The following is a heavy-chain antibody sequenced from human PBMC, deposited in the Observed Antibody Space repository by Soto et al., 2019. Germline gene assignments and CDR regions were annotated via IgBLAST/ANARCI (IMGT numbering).Heavy chain of an antibody. D-gene: IGHD3-22*01. CDR3: ARDGGGGYYDSSGYMGV. CDR1: GTTVSTNY. Sequence: EVQLVETGGGLIQPGGSLRLSCAASGTTVSTNYMSWVRQAPGKGLEWVSVIYSDGKTYYADSVKGRFTISRDNSKNTLSLQMNSRRAEDTAVYYCARDGGGGYYDSSGYMGVWGQGTLVTVSS. CDR2: IYSDGKT. V-gene: IGHV3-53*02. J-gene: IGHJ4*02.